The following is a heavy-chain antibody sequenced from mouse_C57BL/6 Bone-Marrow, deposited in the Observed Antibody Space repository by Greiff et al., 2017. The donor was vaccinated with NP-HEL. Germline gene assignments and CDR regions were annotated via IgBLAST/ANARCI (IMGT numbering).Heavy chain of an antibody. J-gene: IGHJ3*01. CDR1: GYTFTSYW. V-gene: IGHV1-59*01. CDR3: ARTGVYDYDKEGRG. D-gene: IGHD2-4*01. Sequence: QVQLQQPGAELVRPGTSVKLSCKASGYTFTSYWMHWVKQRPGQGLEWIGVIDPSDSYTNYNQKFKGKATLTVDTSSSTAYMQLSSLTSEDSAVYYCARTGVYDYDKEGRGWGQGALVTVAA. CDR2: IDPSDSYT.